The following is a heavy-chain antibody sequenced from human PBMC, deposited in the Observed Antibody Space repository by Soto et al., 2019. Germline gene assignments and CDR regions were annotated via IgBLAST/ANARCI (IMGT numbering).Heavy chain of an antibody. D-gene: IGHD3-10*01. V-gene: IGHV3-30*18. CDR3: AKDLLIGGRGAFDI. Sequence: QVQLVESGGGVVQPGRSLRLSCAASGFTFSSYGMHWVRQAPGKGLEWVALISYDGSNKYYADSVKGRFTISRDNSKNTLYMQMKSLRSADTAVYYCAKDLLIGGRGAFDIWGKGTMLTVTS. CDR1: GFTFSSYG. J-gene: IGHJ3*02. CDR2: ISYDGSNK.